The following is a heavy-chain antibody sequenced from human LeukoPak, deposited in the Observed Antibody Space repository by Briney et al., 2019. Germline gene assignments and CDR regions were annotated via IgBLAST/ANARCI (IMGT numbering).Heavy chain of an antibody. Sequence: SETLSLTCTVSGGSISTYYWSWIRQPPGKGLEWIGYIYYSGSTNYNPSLKSRVTMSADTSKNQFSLKLSSVTAADTAVYYCARGGIAAFHFDYWGQGTLVTVSS. V-gene: IGHV4-59*01. D-gene: IGHD6-13*01. J-gene: IGHJ4*02. CDR3: ARGGIAAFHFDY. CDR1: GGSISTYY. CDR2: IYYSGST.